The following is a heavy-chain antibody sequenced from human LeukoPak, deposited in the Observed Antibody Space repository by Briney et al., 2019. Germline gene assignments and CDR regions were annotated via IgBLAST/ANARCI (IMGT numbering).Heavy chain of an antibody. V-gene: IGHV1-46*01. CDR3: ARDPGFGPGEWFDP. CDR1: GYTFTSYY. CDR2: INPSGDST. J-gene: IGHJ5*02. Sequence: ASVKVSCKASGYTFTSYYMHWVRQAPGQGLEWMGMINPSGDSTSYSQRFQGRLTMTTDTSTSTAYMELRSLRSDDTAVYYCARDPGFGPGEWFDPWGQGTLVTVSS. D-gene: IGHD3-10*01.